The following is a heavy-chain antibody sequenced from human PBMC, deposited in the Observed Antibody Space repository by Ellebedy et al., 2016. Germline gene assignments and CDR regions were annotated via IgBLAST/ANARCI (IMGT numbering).Heavy chain of an antibody. CDR3: ARSHTWELRPHFDY. CDR2: IVVGSGNT. V-gene: IGHV1-58*02. D-gene: IGHD1-26*01. CDR1: GFTFTSSA. J-gene: IGHJ4*02. Sequence: ASVKVSCKASGFTFTSSAMQWVRQARGQRLEWIGWIVVGSGNTNYAQKFQERVTITRDMSTSTAYMELSSLRSEDTAVYYCARSHTWELRPHFDYWGQGTLVTVSS.